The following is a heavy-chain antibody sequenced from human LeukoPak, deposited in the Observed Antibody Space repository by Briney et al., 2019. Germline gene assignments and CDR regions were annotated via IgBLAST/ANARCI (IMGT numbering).Heavy chain of an antibody. CDR3: AAAYSSGWYSNY. Sequence: ASVKVSCKASGGTFSSYAISWVRQAPGQGLEWMGGIIPIFGTANYAQKFQGRVTITADESTSTAYMELSSLRSEDTAVYYCAAAYSSGWYSNYWGQGTLVTVPS. D-gene: IGHD6-19*01. J-gene: IGHJ4*02. CDR2: IIPIFGTA. V-gene: IGHV1-69*13. CDR1: GGTFSSYA.